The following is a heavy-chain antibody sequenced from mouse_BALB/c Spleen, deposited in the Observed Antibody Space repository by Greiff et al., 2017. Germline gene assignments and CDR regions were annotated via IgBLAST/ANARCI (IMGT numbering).Heavy chain of an antibody. Sequence: EVQLQESGGGLVQPGGSLKLSCAASGFTFSSYTMSWVRQTPEKRLEWVAYISNGGGSTYYPDTVKGRFTISRDNAKNTLYLQMSSLKSEDTAMYYCARQNGNYVSYYAMDYWGQGTSVTVSS. J-gene: IGHJ4*01. CDR1: GFTFSSYT. CDR3: ARQNGNYVSYYAMDY. CDR2: ISNGGGST. V-gene: IGHV5-12-2*01. D-gene: IGHD2-1*01.